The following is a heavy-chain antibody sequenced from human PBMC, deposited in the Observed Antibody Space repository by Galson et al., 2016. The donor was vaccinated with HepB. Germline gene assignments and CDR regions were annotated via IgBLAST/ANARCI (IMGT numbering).Heavy chain of an antibody. CDR2: IYPGDADA. CDR1: GNSFATNW. V-gene: IGHV5-51*01. D-gene: IGHD1-26*01. CDR3: ARPRGYYNYFDY. Sequence: QSGAEVKQPGESLTISCKDSGNSFATNWSGWVRQMPGKGLEWMGIIYPGDADARYSPSFQGHVTISADKSISTAYLQWSSLKASDTAMYFCARPRGYYNYFDYWGQGTLVTVSS. J-gene: IGHJ4*02.